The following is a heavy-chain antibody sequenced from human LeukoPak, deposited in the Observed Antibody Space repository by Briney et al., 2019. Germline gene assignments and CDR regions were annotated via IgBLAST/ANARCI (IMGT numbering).Heavy chain of an antibody. Sequence: PGGSLRLSCAASGFTFSSYAMSWVRQAPGKGLEWVSAISGSGGSTYYADSVKGRFTISRDNSKNTLYLQMNSLRAEDTAVYYCARESSGPPSRPRVNAFDIWGQGTMVTVSS. V-gene: IGHV3-23*01. J-gene: IGHJ3*02. CDR2: ISGSGGST. CDR3: ARESSGPPSRPRVNAFDI. D-gene: IGHD3-22*01. CDR1: GFTFSSYA.